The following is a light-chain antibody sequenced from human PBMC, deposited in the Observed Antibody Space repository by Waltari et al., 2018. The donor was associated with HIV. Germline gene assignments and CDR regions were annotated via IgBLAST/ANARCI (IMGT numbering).Light chain of an antibody. CDR1: RSVNSN. CDR2: GAF. J-gene: IGKJ4*01. CDR3: QQRSNWPPLT. Sequence: EIVMTQSPATLSVSPGERVTLSCRASRSVNSNLAWYQQKPGQAPRLLIYGAFGRAAGIPARFSGGGSGTEFTLTISSLQSEDVAVYYCQQRSNWPPLTFGGGTKVEIK. V-gene: IGKV3-15*01.